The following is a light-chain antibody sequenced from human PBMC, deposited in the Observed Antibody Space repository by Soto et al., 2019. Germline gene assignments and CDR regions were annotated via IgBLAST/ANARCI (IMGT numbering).Light chain of an antibody. CDR3: QQRSNWIT. CDR2: DAS. V-gene: IGKV3-11*01. J-gene: IGKJ5*01. CDR1: QSISGTY. Sequence: DTLLTQSPGTLSLTSGERATLSCRASQSISGTYVAWYQQKPGQAPRLLIYDASNRATGIPARLSGSGSGTEFTLTISSIEPEDFAVYYCQQRSNWITFGQGTRLEIK.